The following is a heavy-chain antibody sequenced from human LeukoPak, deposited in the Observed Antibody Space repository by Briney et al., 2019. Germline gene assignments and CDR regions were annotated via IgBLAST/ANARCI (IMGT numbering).Heavy chain of an antibody. Sequence: GGSLTLSCAPSGFTFSSYAMKWVRQAPGKGLEWVSVISRSGGTTHYSDSVKGRFIISRDNSKNTLYLQMNSLRAEDTAVYYCAKASIAVPATPEYCGQGTQVTVSS. CDR1: GFTFSSYA. D-gene: IGHD6-19*01. V-gene: IGHV3-23*01. CDR3: AKASIAVPATPEY. J-gene: IGHJ4*02. CDR2: ISRSGGTT.